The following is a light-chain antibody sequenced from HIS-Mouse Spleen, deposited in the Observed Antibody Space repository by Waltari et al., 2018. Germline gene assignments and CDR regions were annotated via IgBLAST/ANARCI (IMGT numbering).Light chain of an antibody. CDR2: EGS. J-gene: IGLJ3*02. CDR1: SSDVGSYNL. Sequence: QSALTQPASVSGSPGQSITISCTGTSSDVGSYNLVSWYQQHPGKAPKLVIYEGSKRPSGVSNRLSGSKSGNTASLTIFGRQAEDEADYYCCSYAGSSTYWVFGGGTKLTVL. V-gene: IGLV2-23*01. CDR3: CSYAGSSTYWV.